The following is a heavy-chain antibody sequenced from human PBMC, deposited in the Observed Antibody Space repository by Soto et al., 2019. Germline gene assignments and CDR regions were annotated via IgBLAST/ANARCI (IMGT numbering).Heavy chain of an antibody. CDR3: ARDLSTTVVTLYYYYGMDV. V-gene: IGHV1-2*04. CDR2: INPNSGGT. Sequence: ASVKVSCKASGYTFTGYYMHWVRQAPGQGLEWMGWINPNSGGTNYAQKFQGWVTMTRDTSISTAYMELSRLRSDDTAVYYCARDLSTTVVTLYYYYGMDVWGPGTRVTVSS. CDR1: GYTFTGYY. D-gene: IGHD4-17*01. J-gene: IGHJ6*02.